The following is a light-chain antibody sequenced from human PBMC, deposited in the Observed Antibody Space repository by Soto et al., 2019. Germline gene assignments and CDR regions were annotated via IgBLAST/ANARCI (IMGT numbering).Light chain of an antibody. CDR2: KAS. J-gene: IGKJ4*01. Sequence: DVHMTQSASSLSASVGNSVTITCRASQVISSWLVWYQQKPGNAPKLLIYKASTLQSGVPSRFSGSESGTEFTLTISGLQTEDFATYYCQQTNTFPLTFGGGTKVDI. CDR1: QVISSW. V-gene: IGKV1-12*01. CDR3: QQTNTFPLT.